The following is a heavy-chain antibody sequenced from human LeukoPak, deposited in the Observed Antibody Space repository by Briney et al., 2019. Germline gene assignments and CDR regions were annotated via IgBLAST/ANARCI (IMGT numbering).Heavy chain of an antibody. J-gene: IGHJ5*02. CDR2: IYPGDSDT. CDR1: GYSFTSYW. Sequence: KVSCKASGYSFTSYWIGWVRQMPGKGLEWMGIIYPGDSDTRYSPSVQGQVTISADKSISTAYLQWSSLKASDTAMYYCARRGGPAAIGWFDPWGQGTLVTVSS. V-gene: IGHV5-51*01. CDR3: ARRGGPAAIGWFDP. D-gene: IGHD2-2*01.